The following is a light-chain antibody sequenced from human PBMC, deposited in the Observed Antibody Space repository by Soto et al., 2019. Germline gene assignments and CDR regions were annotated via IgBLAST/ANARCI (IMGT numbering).Light chain of an antibody. CDR2: AAS. J-gene: IGKJ1*01. Sequence: IVVTQSPGTLSLTPGERATLSCRASQSVSSDYLAWYQQRPGQAPRLLIYAASSRATGIPDRFSGSGSGTDFTLTISRLEPEDFAVYYCQQYSDSVGTFGQGTKADIK. CDR3: QQYSDSVGT. CDR1: QSVSSDY. V-gene: IGKV3-20*01.